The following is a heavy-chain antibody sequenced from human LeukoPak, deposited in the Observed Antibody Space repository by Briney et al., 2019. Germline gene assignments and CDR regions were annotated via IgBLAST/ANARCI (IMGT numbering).Heavy chain of an antibody. D-gene: IGHD4-17*01. J-gene: IGHJ4*02. CDR2: IRSKANNYAT. V-gene: IGHV3-73*01. CDR1: GFTFSGSA. CDR3: AREHLRDGERTYYFDY. Sequence: GGSLRLSCAASGFTFSGSAMHWVRQASGKGLEWVGRIRSKANNYATAYAASVKGRFTISRDDSKNTAYLQMNSLKTEDTAVYYCAREHLRDGERTYYFDYWGQGTLVTVSS.